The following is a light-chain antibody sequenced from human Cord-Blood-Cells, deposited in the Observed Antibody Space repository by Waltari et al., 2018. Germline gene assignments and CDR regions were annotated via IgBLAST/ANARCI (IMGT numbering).Light chain of an antibody. J-gene: IGLJ3*02. CDR1: SSNIGAGYD. Sequence: QSVLTQPPSVSGAPGQRVTISCTGSSSNIGAGYDVHWYQQLPGTAPKLLSYGNSNRPSGGPSRFSGAKAGTSASLAITGLQAEDEADYYCQSYDSSLSWVFGGGTKLTVL. V-gene: IGLV1-40*01. CDR3: QSYDSSLSWV. CDR2: GNS.